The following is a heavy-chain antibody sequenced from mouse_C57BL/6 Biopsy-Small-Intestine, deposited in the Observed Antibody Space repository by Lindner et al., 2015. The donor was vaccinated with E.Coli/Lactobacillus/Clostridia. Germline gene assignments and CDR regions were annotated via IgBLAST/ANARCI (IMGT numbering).Heavy chain of an antibody. V-gene: IGHV1-82*01. CDR2: IYPEDGHT. CDR1: GYAFSSSW. CDR3: ARVAWFAY. J-gene: IGHJ3*01. Sequence: VQLQESGPELVKPGASVKISCKASGYAFSSSWMNWVKQRPGKGLEWIGLIYPEDGHTIYNGKFEGKATLTADKSSNTVYIQLSSLTSEDSAVYFCARVAWFAYWGQGTLVTVSA.